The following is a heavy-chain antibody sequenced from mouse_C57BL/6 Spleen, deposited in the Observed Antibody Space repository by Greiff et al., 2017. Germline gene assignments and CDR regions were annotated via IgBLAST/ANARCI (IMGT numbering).Heavy chain of an antibody. CDR1: GFSLTSYG. V-gene: IGHV2-2*01. J-gene: IGHJ2*01. D-gene: IGHD5-5*01. Sequence: VQLQQSGPGLVQPSQSLSITCTVSGFSLTSYGVHWVRQSPGKGLEWLGVIWSGGSTDYNAAFISRLSISKDNSKSQVFFKMNSLQADETAIYYGARSYLYCDYWGQGTTLTVSS. CDR3: ARSYLYCDY. CDR2: IWSGGST.